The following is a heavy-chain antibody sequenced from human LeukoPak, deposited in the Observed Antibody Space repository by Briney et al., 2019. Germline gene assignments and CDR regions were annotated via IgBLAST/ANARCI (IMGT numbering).Heavy chain of an antibody. V-gene: IGHV1-18*01. Sequence: ASVKVSCKASGYTFTSYGISWVRQAPGQGLEWMGGISAHNGNTNYAQKLQGRVTMTTDTSTSTAYMELRSLRSDDTAVYYCARGLYYYGSGGAFDYWGQGTLVTVSS. CDR3: ARGLYYYGSGGAFDY. D-gene: IGHD3-10*01. J-gene: IGHJ4*02. CDR2: ISAHNGNT. CDR1: GYTFTSYG.